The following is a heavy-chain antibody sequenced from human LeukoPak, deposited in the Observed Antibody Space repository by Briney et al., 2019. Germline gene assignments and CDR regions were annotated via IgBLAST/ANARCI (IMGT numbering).Heavy chain of an antibody. CDR2: INPNSGGT. J-gene: IGHJ6*02. Sequence: ASVKVSCKASGYTFTGYYMHWVRQAPGQGLEWMGWINPNSGGTNYAQKFQGRVTMTRDTSISTAYMELSRLRSDDTAVYYCARDGSHTYGPGSYPETDYYYYGMDVWGQGTRSPSP. D-gene: IGHD3-10*01. V-gene: IGHV1-2*02. CDR3: ARDGSHTYGPGSYPETDYYYYGMDV. CDR1: GYTFTGYY.